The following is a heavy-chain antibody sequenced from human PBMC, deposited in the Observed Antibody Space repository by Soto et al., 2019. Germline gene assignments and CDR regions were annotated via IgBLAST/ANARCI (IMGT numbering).Heavy chain of an antibody. J-gene: IGHJ3*02. CDR1: GASIINGYY. D-gene: IGHD4-17*01. CDR3: ASASFNCGDYGVQAFDI. CDR2: IYHTVTT. V-gene: IGHV4-38-2*01. Sequence: SETLSLTCSVSGASIINGYYWARIRQPPGKGPQWIGSIYHTVTTYYNPSLKTRVTISVDTSKNQFSLKLSSVTAADTSLYYWASASFNCGDYGVQAFDIWGEVTIVT.